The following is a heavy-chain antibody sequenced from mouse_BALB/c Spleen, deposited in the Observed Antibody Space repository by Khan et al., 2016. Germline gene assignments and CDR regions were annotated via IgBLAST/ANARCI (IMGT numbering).Heavy chain of an antibody. CDR3: GSGKY. CDR1: GFTFSSFG. Sequence: EVELVESGGGLVQPGGSRKLPCAASGFTFSSFGMHWVRQAPEKGLEWVAFISSGSSAIYYADTVKGRFIISRDNPKNTLFLQMTSLRSEDTAMCYCGSGKYWGQGTTLAVSS. J-gene: IGHJ2*01. CDR2: ISSGSSAI. V-gene: IGHV5-17*02.